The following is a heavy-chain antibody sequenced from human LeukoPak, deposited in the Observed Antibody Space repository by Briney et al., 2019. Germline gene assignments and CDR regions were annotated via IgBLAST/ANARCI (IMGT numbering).Heavy chain of an antibody. Sequence: SETLSLTCTVSGGSISNYYWSWIRQPPGKGLEWIAYINYSGNTDYNPSLKSRVIISVDTSKNHFSLKLNSVTAADTAVYYCARLNVLNNSVLHHFDRWGQGTLVTVSS. V-gene: IGHV4-59*08. D-gene: IGHD1/OR15-1a*01. CDR1: GGSISNYY. CDR2: INYSGNT. CDR3: ARLNVLNNSVLHHFDR. J-gene: IGHJ4*02.